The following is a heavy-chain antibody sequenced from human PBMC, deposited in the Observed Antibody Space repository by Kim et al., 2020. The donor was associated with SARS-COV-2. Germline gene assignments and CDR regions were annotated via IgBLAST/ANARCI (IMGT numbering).Heavy chain of an antibody. V-gene: IGHV1-3*01. CDR3: ARGKIVMVPAALDY. D-gene: IGHD2-2*01. J-gene: IGHJ4*02. Sequence: SQKFQGRVTITRDTSASTVYMELSSLRSEDTAVYYGARGKIVMVPAALDYWGQGTLVTVSS.